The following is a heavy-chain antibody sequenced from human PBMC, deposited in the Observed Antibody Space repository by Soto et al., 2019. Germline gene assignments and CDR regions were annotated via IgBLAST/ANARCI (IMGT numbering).Heavy chain of an antibody. Sequence: GGSLRLSCVASEFAFSSYSMHWVRQAPGKGLEWVAVVSFDGSNKKSIDSLRGRFTVSRDNSKNTLYLQMNSLRVEDTAVYYCARLGYSGYDFGMDVWGQGTTVTVSS. CDR3: ARLGYSGYDFGMDV. CDR1: EFAFSSYS. J-gene: IGHJ6*02. V-gene: IGHV3-30-3*01. D-gene: IGHD5-12*01. CDR2: VSFDGSNK.